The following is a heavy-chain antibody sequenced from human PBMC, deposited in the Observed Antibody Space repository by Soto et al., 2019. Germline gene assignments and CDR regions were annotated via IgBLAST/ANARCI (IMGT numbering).Heavy chain of an antibody. D-gene: IGHD5-12*01. V-gene: IGHV1-69*13. CDR1: GYAFTSYA. J-gene: IGHJ4*02. Sequence: SVKVSCKASGYAFTSYAMHWVRQAPGQRLEWMGWIIPIFGTANYAQKFQGRVTITADESTSTAYMELSSLRSEDTAVYYCARVLGDEMATLGYFDYWGQGTLVTVSS. CDR2: IIPIFGTA. CDR3: ARVLGDEMATLGYFDY.